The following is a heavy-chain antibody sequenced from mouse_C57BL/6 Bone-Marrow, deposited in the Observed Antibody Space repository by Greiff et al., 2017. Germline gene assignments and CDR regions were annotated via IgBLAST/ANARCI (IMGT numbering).Heavy chain of an antibody. V-gene: IGHV5-6*01. J-gene: IGHJ2*01. Sequence: EVKLVESGGDLVKPGGSLKLSCAASGFTFSSYGMSWVRQTPDKRLEWVATISSGGSYTYYPDSVKGRFTISRDNAKNTLYLQMSILKSEETAMYYCAKQTWGFDYWGQGTTLTVSS. D-gene: IGHD4-1*01. CDR1: GFTFSSYG. CDR3: AKQTWGFDY. CDR2: ISSGGSYT.